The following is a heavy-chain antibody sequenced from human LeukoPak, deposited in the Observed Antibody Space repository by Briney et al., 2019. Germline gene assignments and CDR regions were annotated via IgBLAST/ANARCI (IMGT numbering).Heavy chain of an antibody. J-gene: IGHJ4*02. V-gene: IGHV3-21*01. CDR3: ARPSEITIFGVDSPTDY. CDR1: GFTFSSYS. Sequence: GGSLRLSCAASGFTFSSYSMNWVRQAPGKGLEWVSSISSSSSYIYYADSARGRFTISRDNAKNSLYLQMNSLRAEDTAVYYCARPSEITIFGVDSPTDYWGQGTLVTVSS. D-gene: IGHD3-3*01. CDR2: ISSSSSYI.